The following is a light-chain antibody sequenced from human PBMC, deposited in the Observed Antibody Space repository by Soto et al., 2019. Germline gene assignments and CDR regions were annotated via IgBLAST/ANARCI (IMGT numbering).Light chain of an antibody. V-gene: IGLV1-40*01. CDR2: GNN. CDR3: QSYDSSLSGYV. CDR1: TSNIGARYD. J-gene: IGLJ1*01. Sequence: QSVLTQPPSASGAPGQRVTISCTGSTSNIGARYDVHWYQQLPGRPPKLFIYGNNNRPSGVPDRFSGSKSDTSASLAITGLQAEDEADYFCQSYDSSLSGYVFGTGTKVTVL.